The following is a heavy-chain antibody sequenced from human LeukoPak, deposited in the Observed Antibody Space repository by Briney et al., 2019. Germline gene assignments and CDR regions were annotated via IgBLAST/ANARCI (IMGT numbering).Heavy chain of an antibody. CDR3: TRGSIAYYYMDV. D-gene: IGHD3-22*01. V-gene: IGHV4-59*01. J-gene: IGHJ6*03. CDR1: GGSISSYY. Sequence: PSETLSLTCTVSGGSISSYYWSWIRQPPGKGLEWIGYIYYSGSTNYKPSLKSRVTISVDTSKNQFSLKLSSVTAADTAVYYCTRGSIAYYYMDVWGKGTTVTISS. CDR2: IYYSGST.